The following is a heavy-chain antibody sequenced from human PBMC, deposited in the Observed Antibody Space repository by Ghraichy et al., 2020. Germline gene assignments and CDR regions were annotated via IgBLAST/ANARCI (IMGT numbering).Heavy chain of an antibody. V-gene: IGHV4-31*03. CDR1: GGSISSGGYY. J-gene: IGHJ4*02. CDR2: IYYSGST. CDR3: ARGTDYGDYGDY. D-gene: IGHD4-17*01. Sequence: SETLSLTCTVSGGSISSGGYYWSWIRQHPGKGLEWIGYIYYSGSTYYNPSLKSRVTMSVDTSKNQFSLNLSSVTAADTAVYYCARGTDYGDYGDYWGQGTLVTVSS.